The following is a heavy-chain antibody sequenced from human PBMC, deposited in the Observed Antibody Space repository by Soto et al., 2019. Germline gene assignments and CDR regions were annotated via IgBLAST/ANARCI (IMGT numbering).Heavy chain of an antibody. Sequence: GESLKISCKGSGYSFTSYWIGWVRQMPGKGLEWMGIIYPGDSDTRYSPSFQGQVTISADKSISTAYLQWSSLKASDTAMYYCARHPPSERYSSGYYYYYGMDVWGQGTTVTVPS. V-gene: IGHV5-51*01. J-gene: IGHJ6*02. CDR3: ARHPPSERYSSGYYYYYGMDV. D-gene: IGHD6-19*01. CDR1: GYSFTSYW. CDR2: IYPGDSDT.